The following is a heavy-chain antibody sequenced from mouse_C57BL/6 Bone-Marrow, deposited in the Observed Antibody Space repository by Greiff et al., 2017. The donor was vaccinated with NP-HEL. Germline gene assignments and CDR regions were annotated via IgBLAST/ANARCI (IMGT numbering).Heavy chain of an antibody. CDR1: GYTFTSYW. CDR2: IDPNSGGT. CDR3: ARSRITTVVAPDY. D-gene: IGHD1-1*01. J-gene: IGHJ2*01. Sequence: QVQLKESGAELVKPGASVKLSCKASGYTFTSYWMHWVKQRPGRGLEWIGRIDPNSGGTKYNEKFKSKATLTVDKPSSTAYMQLSSLTSEDSAVYYCARSRITTVVAPDYWGQGTTLTVSS. V-gene: IGHV1-72*01.